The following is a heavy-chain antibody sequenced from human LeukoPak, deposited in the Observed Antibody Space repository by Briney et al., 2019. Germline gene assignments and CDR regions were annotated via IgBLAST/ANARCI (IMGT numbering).Heavy chain of an antibody. D-gene: IGHD2/OR15-2a*01. CDR3: AGHHPRNTVDF. CDR2: IYHSGST. Sequence: SQTLSLTCAVSGGSISSGGYSWSWIRQPPGKGLEWIGYIYHSGSTYYHPSLKSRVTISVDRSKNQFSLKLSSVTAADTAVYYCAGHHPRNTVDFWGQGTLVTVSS. J-gene: IGHJ4*02. V-gene: IGHV4-30-2*01. CDR1: GGSISSGGYS.